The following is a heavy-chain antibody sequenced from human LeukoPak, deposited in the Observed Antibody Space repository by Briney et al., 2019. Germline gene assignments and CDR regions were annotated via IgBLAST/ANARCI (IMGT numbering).Heavy chain of an antibody. D-gene: IGHD3-22*01. J-gene: IGHJ4*02. CDR2: IYTSGST. V-gene: IGHV4-4*07. CDR3: GSGGDYYDSSGYQFGY. Sequence: SETLSLTCTVSGGSISSYYWSWIRQPAGKGLEWIGRIYTSGSTNYNPSLKIRVTMSVDTSKNQFSLKLSSVPAADTVVYYGGSGGDYYDSSGYQFGYWGQGTLVPVSS. CDR1: GGSISSYY.